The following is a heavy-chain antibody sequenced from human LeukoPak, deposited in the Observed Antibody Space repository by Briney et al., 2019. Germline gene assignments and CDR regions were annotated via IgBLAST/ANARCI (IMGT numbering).Heavy chain of an antibody. CDR3: ARAAGSDYYYMDV. Sequence: ASVKVSCKASGYTFTTYAMNWVRQAPGQGLEWMGWINTNTGNPTYVQGFTGRFVFSLDTSVSTAYLQISSLKAEDSAVYYCARAAGSDYYYMDVWGKGTTVTVSS. J-gene: IGHJ6*03. CDR2: INTNTGNP. CDR1: GYTFTTYA. V-gene: IGHV7-4-1*02.